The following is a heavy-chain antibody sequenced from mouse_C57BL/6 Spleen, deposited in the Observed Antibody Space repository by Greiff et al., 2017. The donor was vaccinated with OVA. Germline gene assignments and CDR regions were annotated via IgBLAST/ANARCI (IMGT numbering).Heavy chain of an antibody. CDR2: IHPNSGST. Sequence: VKLQQPGAELVKPGASVKLSCKASGYTFTSYWMHWVKQRPGQGLEWIGMIHPNSGSTNYNEKFKSKATLTVDKSSSTAYMQLSSLTSEDSAVYYCARDDGSSPYWYFDVWGTGTTVTVSS. V-gene: IGHV1-64*01. D-gene: IGHD1-1*01. CDR3: ARDDGSSPYWYFDV. CDR1: GYTFTSYW. J-gene: IGHJ1*03.